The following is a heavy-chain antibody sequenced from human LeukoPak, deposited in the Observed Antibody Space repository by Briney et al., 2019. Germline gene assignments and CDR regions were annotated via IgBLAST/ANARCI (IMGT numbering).Heavy chain of an antibody. CDR1: GYTFTNYD. V-gene: IGHV1-8*01. D-gene: IGHD7-27*01. J-gene: IGHJ4*02. CDR3: ARNVANTGDFDY. Sequence: GASVKVSCKASGYTFTNYDINWVRQGTGQGPEWMGWMNPNSGDTGYAQTFQDRVTMTRDTSINTAYMELSSLTSEDTAVYYCARNVANTGDFDYWGQGTLVTVSS. CDR2: MNPNSGDT.